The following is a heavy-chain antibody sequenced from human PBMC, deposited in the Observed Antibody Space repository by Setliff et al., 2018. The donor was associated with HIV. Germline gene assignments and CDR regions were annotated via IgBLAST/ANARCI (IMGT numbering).Heavy chain of an antibody. V-gene: IGHV5-51*01. CDR3: ARRFPDGYYDSSGYYYDAFDI. D-gene: IGHD3-22*01. CDR2: IYPGDSDT. CDR1: GYTFTNYW. J-gene: IGHJ3*02. Sequence: GESLKISCKGSGYTFTNYWIGWVRQMPGKGLEWMGIIYPGDSDTRYSPSFQGQVTMSVDKSITTAYLQWSSLKASDTAMYYCARRFPDGYYDSSGYYYDAFDIWGQGTMVTVSS.